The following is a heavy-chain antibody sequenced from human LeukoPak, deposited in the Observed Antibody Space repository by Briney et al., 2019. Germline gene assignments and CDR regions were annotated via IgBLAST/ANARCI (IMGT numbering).Heavy chain of an antibody. Sequence: PGGSLRLSCAASGFTFSSYSMNWVRQAPGKGLQWVSYISSSSSTIYYADSVKRRFTISRDNAKNSLYLQMNSLRDEETAVYGCARGVGPSDRYFDWLLLDYFDYWGQGTLVTVSS. CDR1: GFTFSSYS. CDR3: ARGVGPSDRYFDWLLLDYFDY. V-gene: IGHV3-48*02. J-gene: IGHJ4*02. D-gene: IGHD3-9*01. CDR2: ISSSSSTI.